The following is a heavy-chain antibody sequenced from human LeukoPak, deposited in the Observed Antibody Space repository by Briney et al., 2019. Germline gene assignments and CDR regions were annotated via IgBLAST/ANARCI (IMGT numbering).Heavy chain of an antibody. D-gene: IGHD6-19*01. CDR3: AKALAQWLVTSALDY. CDR1: GFTFSNFG. Sequence: GGYLRLSCAASGFTFSNFGMHWVRQAPGKGLEWVAVISYDGSNTYYADSVKGRATISRDNSKNTLFLQMNSLRPEDTAVYYCAKALAQWLVTSALDYWGQGTLVTVSS. CDR2: ISYDGSNT. V-gene: IGHV3-30*18. J-gene: IGHJ4*02.